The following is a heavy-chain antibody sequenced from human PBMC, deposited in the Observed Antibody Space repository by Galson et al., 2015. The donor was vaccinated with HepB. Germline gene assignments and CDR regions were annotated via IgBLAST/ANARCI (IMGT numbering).Heavy chain of an antibody. D-gene: IGHD1-26*01. V-gene: IGHV3-23*01. CDR2: ISGNGGST. CDR1: GFTFSSYA. J-gene: IGHJ4*02. Sequence: SLRLSCAASGFTFSSYAMSWVRQAPGKGLEWVSAISGNGGSTYYADSAKGRFTISRDNSKNTLYLQMNSLRAEDTAVYYCAKDRHSTAPELEDFDYWGQGTLVTVSS. CDR3: AKDRHSTAPELEDFDY.